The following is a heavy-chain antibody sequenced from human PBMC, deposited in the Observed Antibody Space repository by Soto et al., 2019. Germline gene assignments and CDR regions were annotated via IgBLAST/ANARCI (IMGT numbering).Heavy chain of an antibody. Sequence: QVQLQESGPGLVKPSQTLSLTCTVSGGSISSGVYYWTWIRQHPGKGLEWIGYIYYSGSTSYNPSLKSRVTMSLATPKSQFSLKLSSVTAADTAVYYCARSYGDQTFFDSWGQGTLVTVSS. D-gene: IGHD4-17*01. CDR1: GGSISSGVYY. CDR3: ARSYGDQTFFDS. J-gene: IGHJ4*02. V-gene: IGHV4-31*03. CDR2: IYYSGST.